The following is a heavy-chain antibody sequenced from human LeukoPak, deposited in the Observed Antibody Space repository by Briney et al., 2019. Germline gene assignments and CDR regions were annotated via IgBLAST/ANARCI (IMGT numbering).Heavy chain of an antibody. CDR2: ISYDGSTI. J-gene: IGHJ4*02. CDR1: GFTFSSYG. CDR3: AKGVGSTGSYFDY. Sequence: PGRSLRLSCAASGFTFSSYGIHWVRQAPGKGLEWVAVISYDGSTIYYADSVKGRFTISRDNSKDTLYLQMNSPRADDTAVYYCAKGVGSTGSYFDYWGQGTLVTASS. D-gene: IGHD1-26*01. V-gene: IGHV3-30*18.